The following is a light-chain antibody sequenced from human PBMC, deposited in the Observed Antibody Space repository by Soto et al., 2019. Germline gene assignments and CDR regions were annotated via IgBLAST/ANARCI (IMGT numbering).Light chain of an antibody. V-gene: IGKV1-39*01. CDR3: QQVDSYPIT. CDR2: AAS. CDR1: QTIDTF. J-gene: IGKJ5*01. Sequence: DIQMTQSPPSLSASVGDRATITWRASQTIDTFVNWYKQKPGRAPKLLIFAASTLQSGVPSRFRGSGSGTDFTLSISSLKPEDFATYFCQQVDSYPITFGQGTRLEIK.